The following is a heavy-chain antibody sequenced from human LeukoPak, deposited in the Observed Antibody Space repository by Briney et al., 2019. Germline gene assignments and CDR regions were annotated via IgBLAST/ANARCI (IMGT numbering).Heavy chain of an antibody. V-gene: IGHV3-43*02. J-gene: IGHJ4*02. Sequence: PGGSLRLSCAAPGFMFHDYAIHWVRQAPGKGLEWVSLISGDGGSIFYADSVKGRFTISRDNSKNSLYLQMNSLRSDDTALYYCARESESSGWYDYWGQGTLVTVSS. CDR3: ARESESSGWYDY. CDR1: GFMFHDYA. D-gene: IGHD6-19*01. CDR2: ISGDGGSI.